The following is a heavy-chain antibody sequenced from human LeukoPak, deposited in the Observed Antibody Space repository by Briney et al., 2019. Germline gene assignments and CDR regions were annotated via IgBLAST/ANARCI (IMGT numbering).Heavy chain of an antibody. V-gene: IGHV1-24*01. Sequence: GASVKVSCKVSGNTLTQLSMHWVRQAPGKGLEWMGGFVPEDGETIYAHRFQGRVTMTEDTSTDTAYMELVSLRPEDTAVYYCTTGLPIIGVRTPFDFWGQGALVTVSS. CDR2: FVPEDGET. J-gene: IGHJ4*02. CDR1: GNTLTQLS. D-gene: IGHD3-3*01. CDR3: TTGLPIIGVRTPFDF.